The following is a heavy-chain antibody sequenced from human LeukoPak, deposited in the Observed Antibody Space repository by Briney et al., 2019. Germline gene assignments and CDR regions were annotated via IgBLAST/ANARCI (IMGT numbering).Heavy chain of an antibody. CDR2: INHSGST. Sequence: SETLSLTCAVYGGSFSGYYWSWIRQPPGKGLEWIGEINHSGSTNYNPSLKSRVTISVDTSKNQFSLKLSSVTAADTAVYYCARQARRYVKWFDPWGRGTLVTVSS. V-gene: IGHV4-34*01. CDR1: GGSFSGYY. J-gene: IGHJ5*02. D-gene: IGHD1-14*01. CDR3: ARQARRYVKWFDP.